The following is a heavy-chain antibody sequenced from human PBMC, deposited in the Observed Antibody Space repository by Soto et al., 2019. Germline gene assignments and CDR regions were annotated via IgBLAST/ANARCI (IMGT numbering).Heavy chain of an antibody. CDR1: GGSFSGYY. CDR3: ARGPDIVVVPAARLGWFDP. J-gene: IGHJ5*02. CDR2: INHSGST. Sequence: QVQLQQWGAGLLKPSETLSLTCAVYGGSFSGYYWSWIRQPPGKGLEWIGEINHSGSTNYNPSLKSRVTISVDKSKNQFALKLSSVTAADTAVYYCARGPDIVVVPAARLGWFDPWCQGTLVTVSS. D-gene: IGHD2-2*01. V-gene: IGHV4-34*01.